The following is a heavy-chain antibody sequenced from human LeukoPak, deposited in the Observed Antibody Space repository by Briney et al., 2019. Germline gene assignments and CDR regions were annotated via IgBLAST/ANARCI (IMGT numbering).Heavy chain of an antibody. Sequence: GGSLRLSCAASGFTFSSFAMSWVRQAPGQGLEWVSAISDNSGNTYYADSVKGRFTISRDNSKNTLYLQMNSLRAEDTAVYYCVKIWSTMVRGVIKKDYWGQGTLVTVSS. V-gene: IGHV3-23*01. CDR1: GFTFSSFA. CDR3: VKIWSTMVRGVIKKDY. D-gene: IGHD3-10*01. J-gene: IGHJ4*02. CDR2: ISDNSGNT.